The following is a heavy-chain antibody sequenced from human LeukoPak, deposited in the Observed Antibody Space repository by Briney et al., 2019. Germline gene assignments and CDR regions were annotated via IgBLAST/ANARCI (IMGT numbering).Heavy chain of an antibody. Sequence: PSETLSLTCTVSGGSISTYYWSWIRQPPGKGLEWIGYIYYSGSTNYNPSLKSRVTISVDTSKNQFSLKLSSVTAADTALYYCARAKMTAADIDRPFDPWGQGTLVTVSS. J-gene: IGHJ5*02. CDR2: IYYSGST. V-gene: IGHV4-59*01. CDR1: GGSISTYY. D-gene: IGHD6-13*01. CDR3: ARAKMTAADIDRPFDP.